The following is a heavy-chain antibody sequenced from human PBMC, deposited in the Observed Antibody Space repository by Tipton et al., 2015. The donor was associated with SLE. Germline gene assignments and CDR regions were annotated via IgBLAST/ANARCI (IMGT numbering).Heavy chain of an antibody. CDR3: AIGTSVTMSDAFDI. CDR1: GNSFNSYW. D-gene: IGHD4-17*01. Sequence: QLVQSGAEVKEPGESLKISCQGSGNSFNSYWIGWGRQMPGKGLEWMGIIYPGDSDTKYSPSFQGHVTISADKSITTAYLQWSSLKASDSGMYYCAIGTSVTMSDAFDIWGQGTMVTVSS. J-gene: IGHJ3*02. V-gene: IGHV5-51*03. CDR2: IYPGDSDT.